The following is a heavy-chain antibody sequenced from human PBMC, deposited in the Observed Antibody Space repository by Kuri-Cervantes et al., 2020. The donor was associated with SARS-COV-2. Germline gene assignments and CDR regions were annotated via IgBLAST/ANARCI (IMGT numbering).Heavy chain of an antibody. Sequence: GSLRLSCTVSGGSISSSSYYWGWIRQPPGKGLEWIGSIYYSGSTYYNPSLKSQVTISVDTSKNQFSLKLSSVTAADTAVYYCARGGACSSTSGYYWFDPWGQGTLVTVSS. CDR1: GGSISSSSYY. V-gene: IGHV4-39*01. D-gene: IGHD2-2*01. CDR3: ARGGACSSTSGYYWFDP. CDR2: IYYSGST. J-gene: IGHJ5*02.